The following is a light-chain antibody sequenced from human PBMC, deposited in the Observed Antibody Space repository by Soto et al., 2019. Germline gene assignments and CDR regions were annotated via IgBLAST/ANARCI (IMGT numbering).Light chain of an antibody. J-gene: IGKJ1*01. CDR1: QGISNY. V-gene: IGKV1-27*01. CDR3: QKYDSAPWT. CDR2: AAS. Sequence: DIQMTQSPSSLSASVRDRVTITCRASQGISNYLAWYQQKPGKVPKLLIYAASTLQSGVPSRFSGSGSGTDFTFTISSMQPEDVATYYCQKYDSAPWTFGQGTKVEIK.